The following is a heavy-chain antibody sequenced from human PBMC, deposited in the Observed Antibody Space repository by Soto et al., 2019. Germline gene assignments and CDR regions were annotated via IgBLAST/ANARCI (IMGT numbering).Heavy chain of an antibody. CDR1: GYRFTSLD. CDR2: MQPSTGST. J-gene: IGHJ4*02. CDR3: ARGVSAGVDY. V-gene: IGHV1-8*01. Sequence: ASVQVSCKASGYRFTSLDMHWVRQTAGQGLEWMGWMQPSTGSTVYAQKFQGRVTMTRDTSRKTAYMELTTLPSDDTALYYGARGVSAGVDYWGQGTLVTVSS. D-gene: IGHD3-10*01.